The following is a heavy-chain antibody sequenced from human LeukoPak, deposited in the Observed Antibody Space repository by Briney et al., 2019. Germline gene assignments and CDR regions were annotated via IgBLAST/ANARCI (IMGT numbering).Heavy chain of an antibody. CDR2: ISGSGGST. Sequence: GGSLRLSCAASGFTFSSYGVSWVRQAPGKGLEWVSGISGSGGSTNYADSVKGRFTISRDNSKNTLYLQINSLRAEDTAVCHCAKDSEVTAIVGYFDSWGQGILVTVSS. CDR3: AKDSEVTAIVGYFDS. J-gene: IGHJ4*02. CDR1: GFTFSSYG. V-gene: IGHV3-23*01. D-gene: IGHD2-21*02.